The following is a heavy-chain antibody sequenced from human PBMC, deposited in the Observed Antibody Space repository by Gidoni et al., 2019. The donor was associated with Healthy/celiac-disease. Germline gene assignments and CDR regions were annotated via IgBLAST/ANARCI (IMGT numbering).Heavy chain of an antibody. D-gene: IGHD5-18*01. J-gene: IGHJ3*02. CDR3: ARRGYVSAFDI. CDR1: GFPFSIYS. V-gene: IGHV3-21*01. CDR2: ISSSSSYI. Sequence: EVQLVESGGGLVKPGGSLRLSCAASGFPFSIYSMHWVRKAPGKGLEWVSSISSSSSYIYYADSVKGRFTISRDNAKNSLYLQMNSLRAEDTAVYYCARRGYVSAFDIWGQGTMVTVSS.